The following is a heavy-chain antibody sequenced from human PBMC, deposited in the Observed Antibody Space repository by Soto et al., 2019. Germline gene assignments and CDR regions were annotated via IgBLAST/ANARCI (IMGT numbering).Heavy chain of an antibody. V-gene: IGHV4-34*01. CDR2: INHSGST. J-gene: IGHJ6*02. Sequence: PSETLSLTCAVYGGSFSGYYWSWIRQPPGKGLEWIGEINHSGSTNYNPSLKSRVTISVDTSKNQFSLKLSSVTAADTAVYYCARGRSRSYYYYYGMDVWGQGTTVTVSS. CDR1: GGSFSGYY. CDR3: ARGRSRSYYYYYGMDV.